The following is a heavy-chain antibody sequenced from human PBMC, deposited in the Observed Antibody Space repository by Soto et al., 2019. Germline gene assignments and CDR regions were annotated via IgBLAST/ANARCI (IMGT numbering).Heavy chain of an antibody. CDR3: ARVLSTGSATVTTPNDAFDI. CDR1: GDTFTSCY. V-gene: IGHV1-46*03. D-gene: IGHD4-17*01. Sequence: ASVKVSWKASGDTFTSCYMHWVRQAPGQGLEWMGIINPSGGSTSYAQKFQGRVTMTRDTSTSTVYMELSSLRSEDTAVYYCARVLSTGSATVTTPNDAFDIWGQGTMVTVSS. J-gene: IGHJ3*02. CDR2: INPSGGST.